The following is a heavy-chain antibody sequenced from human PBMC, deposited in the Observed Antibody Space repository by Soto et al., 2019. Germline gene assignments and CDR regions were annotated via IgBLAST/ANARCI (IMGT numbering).Heavy chain of an antibody. D-gene: IGHD2-15*01. J-gene: IGHJ4*02. V-gene: IGHV3-33*01. CDR1: GFNFNNYG. CDR2: IWNDGNGY. Sequence: GGSLRLSCAASGFNFNNYGMHWVRQAPGKGLEWVAVIWNDGNGYYYANSVKGRFTISRDDSKNTLYLQMNSLKTEDTAVYYCTPIAGPYCSGGSCPFDYWGQGTLVTVSS. CDR3: TPIAGPYCSGGSCPFDY.